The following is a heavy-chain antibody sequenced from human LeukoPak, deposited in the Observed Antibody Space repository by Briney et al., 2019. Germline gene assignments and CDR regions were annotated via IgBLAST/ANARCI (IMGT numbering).Heavy chain of an antibody. CDR3: AKDQSPEGIGNSGSFNY. J-gene: IGHJ4*02. Sequence: GGSLRLSCAASGFTFSSYWMHWVRQIPGKGLEWVSGISWNSGSIGYADSVKGRFTISRDNAKNSLYLQMNSLRVEDTALYYCAKDQSPEGIGNSGSFNYWGQGTLVAVSS. V-gene: IGHV3-9*01. D-gene: IGHD1-26*01. CDR1: GFTFSSYW. CDR2: ISWNSGSI.